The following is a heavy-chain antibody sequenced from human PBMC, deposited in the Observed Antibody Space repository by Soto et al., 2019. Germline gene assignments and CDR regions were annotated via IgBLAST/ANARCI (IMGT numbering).Heavy chain of an antibody. CDR3: VREWRRLTPDY. J-gene: IGHJ4*02. V-gene: IGHV3-7*01. CDR1: GFTFSDYW. D-gene: IGHD7-27*01. Sequence: GGSLRPSCAGSGFTFSDYWMNWVRQAPGKGLEWVANIKKDGGGELYVDSVKGRFTISRDNAKHSLFLQMNSLRAEDTAVYYCVREWRRLTPDYWGQGTLVTVSS. CDR2: IKKDGGGE.